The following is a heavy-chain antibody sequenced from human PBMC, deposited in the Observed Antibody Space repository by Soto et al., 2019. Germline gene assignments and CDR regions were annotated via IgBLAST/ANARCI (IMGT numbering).Heavy chain of an antibody. Sequence: QVQLVESGGGVVQPGRSLRVSCAASGFTFSSYGMHWVRQAPGMGLEWVAIVSYDGNYKWYAASVKGRFTISRDNSKNTSYLQMNSLSAEDMSVYYCARELGSCSGGNCFFDYWGQGTLVTVSS. D-gene: IGHD2-15*01. V-gene: IGHV3-33*01. CDR1: GFTFSSYG. J-gene: IGHJ4*02. CDR2: VSYDGNYK. CDR3: ARELGSCSGGNCFFDY.